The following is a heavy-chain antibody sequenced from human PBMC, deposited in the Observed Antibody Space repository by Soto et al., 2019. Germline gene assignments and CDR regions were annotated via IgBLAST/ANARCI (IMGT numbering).Heavy chain of an antibody. Sequence: QVQLVQSGAEEKKPGASVKVSCKASGYTFTGYAMHWVRQAPGQRLEWMGWINAGNGNTKYSQKFQGRVTITRDTSASTAYMKLRSLRSEDTAVYYCARAVAVAADFDYWGQGTLVTVSS. CDR1: GYTFTGYA. CDR2: INAGNGNT. D-gene: IGHD6-19*01. J-gene: IGHJ4*02. V-gene: IGHV1-3*05. CDR3: ARAVAVAADFDY.